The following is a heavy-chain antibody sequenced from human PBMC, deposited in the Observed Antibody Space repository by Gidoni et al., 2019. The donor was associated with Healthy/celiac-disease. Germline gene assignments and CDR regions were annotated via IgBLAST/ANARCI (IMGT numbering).Heavy chain of an antibody. D-gene: IGHD3-9*01. CDR1: GFTFSSYS. V-gene: IGHV3-48*02. CDR3: ARGLLRYFDWLLSDAFDI. J-gene: IGHJ3*02. Sequence: EVQLVESGGGLVQPGGSLRLSCAASGFTFSSYSMNWVRQAPGKGLEWVSYMSSSSSTIYYADSVKGRFTISRDNAKNSLYLQMNSLRDEDTAVYYCARGLLRYFDWLLSDAFDIWGQGTMVTVSS. CDR2: MSSSSSTI.